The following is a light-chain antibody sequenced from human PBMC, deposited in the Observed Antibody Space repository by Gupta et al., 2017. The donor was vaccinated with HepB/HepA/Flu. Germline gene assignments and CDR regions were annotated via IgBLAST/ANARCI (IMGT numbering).Light chain of an antibody. Sequence: QSALTQPASVSGSPGQSITISCTGTSSDVGKYKFVSWYQQHPGKAPKFMIYEVTRRPSGVSDRFSGSKSGNTASLTXSXLQAEDXADYYCCSYAGNNTLIFGGGTKLSVL. CDR3: CSYAGNNTLI. CDR1: SSDVGKYKF. V-gene: IGLV2-23*02. CDR2: EVT. J-gene: IGLJ2*01.